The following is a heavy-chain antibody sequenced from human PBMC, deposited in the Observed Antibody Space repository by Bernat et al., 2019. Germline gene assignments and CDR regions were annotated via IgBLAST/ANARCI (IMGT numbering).Heavy chain of an antibody. CDR2: IIPIFGTA. CDR3: ARDIRMGGPFDY. CDR1: GGTFSSYA. D-gene: IGHD1-14*01. V-gene: IGHV1-69*12. J-gene: IGHJ4*02. Sequence: QVHLVQSGAEVKKPGSSVKVSCKASGGTFSSYAISWVRQAPGQGLEWMGGIIPIFGTANYAQKFQGRVTITADESTSTAYMEVSSVRSEDTAVYYCARDIRMGGPFDYWGQGTLVTVSS.